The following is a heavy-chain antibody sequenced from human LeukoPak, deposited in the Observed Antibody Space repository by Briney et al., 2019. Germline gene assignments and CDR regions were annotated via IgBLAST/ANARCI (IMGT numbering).Heavy chain of an antibody. CDR1: GFTFSTYG. CDR3: ARDPPWGGYSGSFDY. J-gene: IGHJ4*02. V-gene: IGHV3-30*03. D-gene: IGHD5-12*01. Sequence: GRSLRLSCAASGFTFSTYGMHWVRQTPDKGLEWVAVISDDGSNKYYADSVKGRFTISRDNSKNTLYLQMNSLRAEDTAVYYCARDPPWGGYSGSFDYWGQGTLVTVSS. CDR2: ISDDGSNK.